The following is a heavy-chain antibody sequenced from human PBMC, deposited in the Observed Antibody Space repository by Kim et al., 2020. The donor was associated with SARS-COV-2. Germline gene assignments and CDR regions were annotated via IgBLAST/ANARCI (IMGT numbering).Heavy chain of an antibody. CDR3: ARGTYSSSWFSYGYYYYGMDV. Sequence: GGSLRLSCAASGFTFSSYDMHWVRQATGKGLEWVSAIGTAGDTYYPGSVKGRFTISRENAKNSLYLQMNSLRAGDTAVYYCARGTYSSSWFSYGYYYYGMDVWGQGTTVTVSS. CDR2: IGTAGDT. CDR1: GFTFSSYD. D-gene: IGHD6-13*01. J-gene: IGHJ6*02. V-gene: IGHV3-13*01.